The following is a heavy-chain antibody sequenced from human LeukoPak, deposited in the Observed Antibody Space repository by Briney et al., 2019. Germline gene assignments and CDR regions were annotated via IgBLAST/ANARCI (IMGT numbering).Heavy chain of an antibody. CDR1: GGSISSYY. CDR3: ARHAGPVLRFLEWFPGGAFDI. V-gene: IGHV4-59*08. J-gene: IGHJ3*02. Sequence: SETLSLTCTVSGGSISSYYWSWIRQPPGKGLEWIGYIYYSGSTNYNPSLKSRVTISVDTSKNQFSLKLSSVTAADTAVYYCARHAGPVLRFLEWFPGGAFDIWGQGTMVTVSS. D-gene: IGHD3-3*01. CDR2: IYYSGST.